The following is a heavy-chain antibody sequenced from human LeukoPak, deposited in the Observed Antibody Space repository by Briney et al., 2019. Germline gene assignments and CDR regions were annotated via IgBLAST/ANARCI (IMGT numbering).Heavy chain of an antibody. CDR3: AINSGWFTNFDY. CDR1: GGSISSGGYS. CDR2: IYYSGST. D-gene: IGHD6-19*01. V-gene: IGHV4-30-4*07. Sequence: SETLSLTCAVSGGSISSGGYSWSWIRQPPGKGLEWIGYIYYSGSTYYNPSLKSRVTISVDTSKNQFSLKLSSVTAADTAVYYCAINSGWFTNFDYWGQGTLVTVSS. J-gene: IGHJ4*02.